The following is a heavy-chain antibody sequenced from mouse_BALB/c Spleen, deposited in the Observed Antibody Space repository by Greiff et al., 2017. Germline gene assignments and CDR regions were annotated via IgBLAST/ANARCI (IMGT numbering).Heavy chain of an antibody. CDR2: IRNKANGYTT. V-gene: IGHV7-3*02. D-gene: IGHD1-1*01. CDR1: GFTFTDYY. Sequence: EVQRVESGGGLVQPGGSLRLSCATSGFTFTDYYMSWVRQPPGKALEWLGFIRNKANGYTTEYSASVKGRFTISRDNSQSILYLQMNTLRAEDSATYYCARDYYYGSSPYYYAMDYGGQGTSVTVSS. CDR3: ARDYYYGSSPYYYAMDY. J-gene: IGHJ4*01.